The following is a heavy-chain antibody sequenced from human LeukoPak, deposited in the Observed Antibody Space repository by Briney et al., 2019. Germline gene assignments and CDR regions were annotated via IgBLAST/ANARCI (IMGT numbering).Heavy chain of an antibody. V-gene: IGHV3-53*01. CDR3: ARGLYSSGWYPI. Sequence: GGSLRLSCAASGFTVSSNYMSWVRQAPGKGLEWVSVIYSGGSTYYADSVKGRFTISRDNSKNTLYRQMNSLRAEDTAVYYCARGLYSSGWYPIWGQGTMVTVSS. J-gene: IGHJ3*02. CDR2: IYSGGST. CDR1: GFTVSSNY. D-gene: IGHD6-19*01.